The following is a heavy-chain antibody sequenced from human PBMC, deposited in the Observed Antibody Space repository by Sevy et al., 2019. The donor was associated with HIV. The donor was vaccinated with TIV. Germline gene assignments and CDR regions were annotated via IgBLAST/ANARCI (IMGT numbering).Heavy chain of an antibody. J-gene: IGHJ4*02. Sequence: GGSLRLSCSASGFTFSSYGMHWVRQAPGKGLQYVSGINSDGGSTYYADSVKGRFIISRDNSKKMVYLQMCSLRLDDTAVYYCVKAVNYYDSSVHPGHFEYWGQGTLVTVSS. D-gene: IGHD3-22*01. CDR2: INSDGGST. CDR3: VKAVNYYDSSVHPGHFEY. CDR1: GFTFSSYG. V-gene: IGHV3-64D*06.